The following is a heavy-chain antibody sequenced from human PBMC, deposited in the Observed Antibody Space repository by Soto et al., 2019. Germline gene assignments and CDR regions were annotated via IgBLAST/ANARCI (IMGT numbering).Heavy chain of an antibody. Sequence: PSETLSLTCPVSGGSISSSGASWGWLRQPPGKGLEWLGIISYSGSTYYSPSLKSRVTISVDASKNLFSLKLSSVTAADTAVYYCARTYVTDVVVVPASKDYMDVWGKGTTVTVSS. CDR2: ISYSGST. J-gene: IGHJ6*03. D-gene: IGHD2-2*01. CDR1: GGSISSSGAS. V-gene: IGHV4-39*01. CDR3: ARTYVTDVVVVPASKDYMDV.